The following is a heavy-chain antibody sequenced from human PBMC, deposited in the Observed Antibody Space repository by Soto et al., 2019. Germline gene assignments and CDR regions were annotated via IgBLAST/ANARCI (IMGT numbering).Heavy chain of an antibody. CDR3: ASKGKNYYDSSGYSH. CDR1: GGSISSSSYY. D-gene: IGHD3-22*01. J-gene: IGHJ4*01. Sequence: SETLSLTCTVSGGSISSSSYYWGWIRQPPGKGLEWIGSIYYSGSTYYNPSLKSRVTISVDTTKNQFSLKLSSVTAADTAVYYCASKGKNYYDSSGYSHWGQGTLVTVSS. CDR2: IYYSGST. V-gene: IGHV4-39*01.